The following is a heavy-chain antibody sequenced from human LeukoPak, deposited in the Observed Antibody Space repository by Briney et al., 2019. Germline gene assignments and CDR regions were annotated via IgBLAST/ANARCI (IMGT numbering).Heavy chain of an antibody. J-gene: IGHJ4*02. D-gene: IGHD6-13*01. Sequence: KAGGSLRLSCAASGFTFSNYNIDWVRQAPGKGLEWVSSISSSSSYIYYADSVKGRFTISRDNAKNSVYLQMNSLRAEDTAVYYCARDRSSWRFDCWGQGTLVTVSS. CDR1: GFTFSNYN. CDR2: ISSSSSYI. CDR3: ARDRSSWRFDC. V-gene: IGHV3-21*01.